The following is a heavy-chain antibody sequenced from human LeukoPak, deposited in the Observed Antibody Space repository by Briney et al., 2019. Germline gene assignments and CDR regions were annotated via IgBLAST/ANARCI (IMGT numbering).Heavy chain of an antibody. Sequence: PGGSLRLSCAASGFIFSSYWMSWVRQAPGKGLEWVANIKQDGSEKDYVDSVKGRFTISRDNAKKSLYLQMNSLRAEDTAVYYCARGPSSGNALNYWGQGTLVTVSS. J-gene: IGHJ4*02. CDR2: IKQDGSEK. V-gene: IGHV3-7*04. D-gene: IGHD3-16*01. CDR1: GFIFSSYW. CDR3: ARGPSSGNALNY.